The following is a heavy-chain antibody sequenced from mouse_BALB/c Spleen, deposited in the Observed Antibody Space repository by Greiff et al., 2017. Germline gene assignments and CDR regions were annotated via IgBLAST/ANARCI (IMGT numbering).Heavy chain of an antibody. CDR3: ARKGIYYYGSSYEAMDY. CDR1: GYSITSDYA. D-gene: IGHD1-1*01. J-gene: IGHJ4*01. Sequence: EVQLQQSGPGLVKPSQSLSLTCTVTGYSITSDYAWNWIRQFPGNKLEWMGYISYSGSTSYNPSLKSRISITRDTSKNQFFLQLNSVTTEDTATYYCARKGIYYYGSSYEAMDYWGQGTSVTVSS. CDR2: ISYSGST. V-gene: IGHV3-2*02.